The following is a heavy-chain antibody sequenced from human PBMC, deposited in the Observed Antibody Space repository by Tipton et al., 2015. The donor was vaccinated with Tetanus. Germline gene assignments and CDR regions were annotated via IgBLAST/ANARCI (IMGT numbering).Heavy chain of an antibody. Sequence: GSLRLSCATSGFSFSTYHMHWVRQAPGKGLVWISRINPDGRRTNYADSVKGRFTISRDNAKNTVYLQMSSLRAEDTAVYFCARRSLLNYGLDVWGQGTTVTVSS. CDR3: ARRSLLNYGLDV. J-gene: IGHJ6*02. V-gene: IGHV3-74*01. CDR2: INPDGRRT. CDR1: GFSFSTYH. D-gene: IGHD2-8*01.